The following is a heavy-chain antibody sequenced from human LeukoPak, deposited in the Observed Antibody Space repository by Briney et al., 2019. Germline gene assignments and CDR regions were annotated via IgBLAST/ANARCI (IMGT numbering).Heavy chain of an antibody. D-gene: IGHD2-2*01. CDR2: IYYSGST. Sequence: SETLSLTCTVSGGSISSSSYYWGWIRQPPGKGLEWIGSIYYSGSTYYNPSLKSRVTISVDTSKNQFSLKLSSVTAADTAVYYCARVVYRCSSTSCYRYYFDYWGQGTLVTVSS. V-gene: IGHV4-39*07. J-gene: IGHJ4*02. CDR3: ARVVYRCSSTSCYRYYFDY. CDR1: GGSISSSSYY.